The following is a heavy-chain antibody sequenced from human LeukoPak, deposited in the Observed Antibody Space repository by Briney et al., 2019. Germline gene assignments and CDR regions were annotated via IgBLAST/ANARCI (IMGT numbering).Heavy chain of an antibody. J-gene: IGHJ4*02. D-gene: IGHD3-9*01. CDR1: GGTFSSYA. Sequence: ASVKVFCKASGGTFSSYAISWVRQAPGQGLEWMGGIIPIFGTANYAQKFQGRVTITADESTSTAYMELSSLRSEDTAVYYCARGGAGLRYFDWLLYYWGQGTLVTVSS. CDR3: ARGGAGLRYFDWLLYY. CDR2: IIPIFGTA. V-gene: IGHV1-69*13.